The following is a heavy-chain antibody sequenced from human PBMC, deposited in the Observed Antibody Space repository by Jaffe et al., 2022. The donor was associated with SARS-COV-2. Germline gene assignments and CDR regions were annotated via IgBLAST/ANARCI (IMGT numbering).Heavy chain of an antibody. CDR3: ARIYYDSSGYLYYFDY. V-gene: IGHV4-30-2*01. J-gene: IGHJ4*02. Sequence: QLQLQESGSGLVKPSQTLSLTCAVSGGSISSGGYSWSWIRQPPGKGLEWIGYIYHSGSTYYNPSLKSRVTISVDRSKNQFSLKLSSVTAADTAVYYCARIYYDSSGYLYYFDYWGQGTLVTVSS. CDR1: GGSISSGGYS. D-gene: IGHD3-22*01. CDR2: IYHSGST.